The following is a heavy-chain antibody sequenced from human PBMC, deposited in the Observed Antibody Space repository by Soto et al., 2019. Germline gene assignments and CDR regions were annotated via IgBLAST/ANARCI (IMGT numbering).Heavy chain of an antibody. Sequence: GGSLRLSCAASGFTFSSYAMSWVRQAPGKGLEWVSAISGSGGSTYYADSVKGRFTISRDNSKNTLYLQMNSLRAEDTAVYYCAKDRTIFGVVTNFDSWGQGTLVTVSS. J-gene: IGHJ4*02. V-gene: IGHV3-23*01. CDR1: GFTFSSYA. CDR3: AKDRTIFGVVTNFDS. D-gene: IGHD3-3*01. CDR2: ISGSGGST.